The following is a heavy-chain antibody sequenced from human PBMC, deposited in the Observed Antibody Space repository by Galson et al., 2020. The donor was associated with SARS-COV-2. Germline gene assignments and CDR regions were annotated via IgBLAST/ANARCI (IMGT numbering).Heavy chain of an antibody. CDR3: AKDDLLPSDGKYYYYYYMDV. V-gene: IGHV3-30*02. Sequence: GSLRLSCAASGFTFSSYGMHWVRQAPGKGLEWVAFIRYDGSNKYYADSVKGRFTISRDNSKNTLYLQMNSLRAEDTAVYYCAKDDLLPSDGKYYYYYYMDVWGKGTTVTVSS. CDR2: IRYDGSNK. D-gene: IGHD1-26*01. CDR1: GFTFSSYG. J-gene: IGHJ6*03.